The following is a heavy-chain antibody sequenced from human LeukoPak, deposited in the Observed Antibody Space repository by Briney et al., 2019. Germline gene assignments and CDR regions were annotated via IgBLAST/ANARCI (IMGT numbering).Heavy chain of an antibody. CDR2: IYYSGST. D-gene: IGHD3-9*01. CDR3: ARHARDDFLTGYPFDY. Sequence: SETLSLTCTVSGGSINSYYWSWIRQPPGKGLEWIGYIYYSGSTKYNPSLKSRVTMSVDTSKNRFSLKLSSVTAADTAVYYCARHARDDFLTGYPFDYWGQGTLVTVSS. J-gene: IGHJ4*02. CDR1: GGSINSYY. V-gene: IGHV4-59*08.